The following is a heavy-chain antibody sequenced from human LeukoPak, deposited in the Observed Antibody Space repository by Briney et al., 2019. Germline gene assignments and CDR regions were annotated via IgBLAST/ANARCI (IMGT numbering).Heavy chain of an antibody. CDR2: ISAYNGNT. V-gene: IGHV1-18*04. Sequence: ASVKVSCKASGYTLTSYGISWVRQAPGQGLEWMGWISAYNGNTNYAQKLQGRVTMTTDTSTSTAYMELRSLRSDDTAVYYCAREPMTTVTTDGGYFDYWGQGTLVTASS. D-gene: IGHD4-17*01. CDR3: AREPMTTVTTDGGYFDY. CDR1: GYTLTSYG. J-gene: IGHJ4*02.